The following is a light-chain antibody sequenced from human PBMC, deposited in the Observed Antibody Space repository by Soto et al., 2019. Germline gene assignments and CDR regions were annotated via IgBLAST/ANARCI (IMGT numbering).Light chain of an antibody. V-gene: IGLV2-14*01. CDR3: TSYSSSSPVV. Sequence: QAVVTQPASVSGSPGQSITISCTGTSSDVGLFSYVSWYQQHPDKVPKLIIYEVTNRPSGVSNRFSGSKSGNTASLTISGLQAEDEADYYCTSYSSSSPVVFGGGTKVTVL. CDR2: EVT. J-gene: IGLJ2*01. CDR1: SSDVGLFSY.